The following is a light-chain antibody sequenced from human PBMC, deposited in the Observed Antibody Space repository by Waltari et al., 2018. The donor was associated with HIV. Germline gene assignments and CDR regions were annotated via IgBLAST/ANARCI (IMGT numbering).Light chain of an antibody. CDR2: SNN. CDR3: AAWDENLNGL. J-gene: IGLJ3*02. Sequence: QSVLTQPPSASGTPGQRVTISCSGSSSNIATNTVHWYQHLPGSAPTLLIYSNNQRPSGVPDRFSASKSGTSASLAISGLRSEDEAEYYCAAWDENLNGLFGGGTKLTVL. CDR1: SSNIATNT. V-gene: IGLV1-44*01.